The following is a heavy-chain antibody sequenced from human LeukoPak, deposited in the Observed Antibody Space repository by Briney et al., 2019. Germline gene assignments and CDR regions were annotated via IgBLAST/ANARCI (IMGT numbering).Heavy chain of an antibody. Sequence: SETLSLTCTVSGGSISSSNYYWGWIRQPPGKGLEWIGSIYYSGSTYYNPSLKSRVTISVDTSKNQFSLKLSSVTAADTAVYYCAREHPYYGSGSYSPLMDVWGQGTTVTVSS. CDR3: AREHPYYGSGSYSPLMDV. J-gene: IGHJ6*02. V-gene: IGHV4-39*02. CDR1: GGSISSSNYY. CDR2: IYYSGST. D-gene: IGHD3-10*01.